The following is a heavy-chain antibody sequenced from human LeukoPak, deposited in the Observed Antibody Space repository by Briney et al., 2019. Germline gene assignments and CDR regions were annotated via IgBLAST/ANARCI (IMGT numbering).Heavy chain of an antibody. CDR3: ARERYDILTGYYPTLDFDY. CDR1: GFTFSSYE. D-gene: IGHD3-9*01. V-gene: IGHV3-48*03. CDR2: ISSSGSTI. J-gene: IGHJ4*02. Sequence: GGSLRLSCAASGFTFSSYEMNWVRQAPGKGLEWVSYISSSGSTIYCADSVKGRFTISRDNAKNSLYLQMNSLRAEDTAVYYCARERYDILTGYYPTLDFDYWGQGTLVTVSS.